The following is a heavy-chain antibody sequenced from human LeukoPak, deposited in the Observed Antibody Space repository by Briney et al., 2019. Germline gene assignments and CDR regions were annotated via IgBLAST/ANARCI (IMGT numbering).Heavy chain of an antibody. CDR2: INSAGSST. V-gene: IGHV3-74*01. J-gene: IGHJ4*02. D-gene: IGHD4-17*01. Sequence: RGCPRLSSAASRVTLITYRTQGVRQAPRKRLVWVSRINSAGSSTSYAHSVKGRFTISRDNAKNTLYLQMNSLRAADTAVYYCARDISTVTTGFDSWGQGTLVTVSS. CDR3: ARDISTVTTGFDS. CDR1: RVTLITYR.